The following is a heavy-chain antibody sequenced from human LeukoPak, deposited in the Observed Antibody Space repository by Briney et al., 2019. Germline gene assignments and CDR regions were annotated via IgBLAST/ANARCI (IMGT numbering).Heavy chain of an antibody. Sequence: SQTLSLTCTVSGGSISSGSYYWSWIRQPAGKGLEWIGRIYTSGSTNYNPSLKSRVTISVDTSKNQFSLKLSSVTAADTAVYYCARPISSSWYGGFDYWGQGILVIVSS. CDR1: GGSISSGSYY. D-gene: IGHD6-13*01. V-gene: IGHV4-61*02. CDR2: IYTSGST. J-gene: IGHJ4*02. CDR3: ARPISSSWYGGFDY.